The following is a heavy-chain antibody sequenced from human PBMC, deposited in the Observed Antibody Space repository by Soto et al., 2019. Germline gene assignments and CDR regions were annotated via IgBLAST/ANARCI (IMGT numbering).Heavy chain of an antibody. D-gene: IGHD2-2*01. CDR2: IYPGDSDT. CDR1: GYSFTSYW. V-gene: IGHV5-51*01. Sequence: PGESLKRSCKGSGYSFTSYWIGRVRQMPGKGLEWMGIIYPGDSDTRYSPSFQGQVTISADKSISTAYLQWSSLKASDTAMYYCARHAPHLVPIVVFRAATYFFDFCGQGSFVTGSS. CDR3: ARHAPHLVPIVVFRAATYFFDF. J-gene: IGHJ4*02.